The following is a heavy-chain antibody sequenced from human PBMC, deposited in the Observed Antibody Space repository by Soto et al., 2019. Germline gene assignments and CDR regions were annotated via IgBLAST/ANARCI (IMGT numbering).Heavy chain of an antibody. D-gene: IGHD3-22*01. V-gene: IGHV1-69*01. CDR1: GGTFSSYA. Sequence: QVQLVQSGAEVKKPGSSVKVSCKASGGTFSSYAISWVRQAPGQGLEWMGGIIPIFGTANYAQKFQGRVTITADESTRTAYMELSSLRSEDTAVYYCARGGVSYYYDSSGYYYYNWFDPWGQGTLVTVSS. J-gene: IGHJ5*02. CDR2: IIPIFGTA. CDR3: ARGGVSYYYDSSGYYYYNWFDP.